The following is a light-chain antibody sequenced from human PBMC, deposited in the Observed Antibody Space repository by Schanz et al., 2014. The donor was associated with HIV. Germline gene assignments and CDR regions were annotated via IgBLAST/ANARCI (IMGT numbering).Light chain of an antibody. J-gene: IGKJ1*01. V-gene: IGKV3-20*01. CDR2: GAS. CDR3: QQYGSLPWT. CDR1: QSVKSNF. Sequence: EIVLTQSPGTLSLSPGERGTLSCRASQSVKSNFIGWYQQKPGQAPRLLIYGASSRATGIPDRFSGSGSGTDFTLTISRVEPEDYAVYHCQQYGSLPWTFGQGTKVEVK.